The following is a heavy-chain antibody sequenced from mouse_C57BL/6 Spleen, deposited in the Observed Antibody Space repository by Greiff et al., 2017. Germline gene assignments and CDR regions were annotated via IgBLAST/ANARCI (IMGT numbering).Heavy chain of an antibody. CDR1: GFTFSSYG. V-gene: IGHV5-6*01. CDR3: ARHLKLAWFAY. J-gene: IGHJ3*01. Sequence: EVQLQESGGDLVKPGGSLKLSCAASGFTFSSYGMSWVRQTPDKRLEWVATISSGGSYTYYPDSVKGRFTISRDNAKNTLYLQMSSLKSEDTAMYYCARHLKLAWFAYWGQGTLVTVSA. CDR2: ISSGGSYT. D-gene: IGHD4-1*01.